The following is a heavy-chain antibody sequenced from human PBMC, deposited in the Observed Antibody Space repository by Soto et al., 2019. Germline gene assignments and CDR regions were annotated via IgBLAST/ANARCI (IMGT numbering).Heavy chain of an antibody. CDR1: GGTFSSYT. CDR3: AREGDGYNPYYFDY. D-gene: IGHD5-12*01. V-gene: IGHV1-69*08. CDR2: IIPILGIA. Sequence: QVQLVQSGAEVKKPGSSVKVSCKASGGTFSSYTISWVRQAPGQGLEWMGRIIPILGIANYAQKFQGRVTIPADKPTSTAYMELSSLRSEDTAVYYCAREGDGYNPYYFDYWGQGTLVTVSS. J-gene: IGHJ4*02.